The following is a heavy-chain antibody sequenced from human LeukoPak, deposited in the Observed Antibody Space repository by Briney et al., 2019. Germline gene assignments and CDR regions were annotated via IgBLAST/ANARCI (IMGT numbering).Heavy chain of an antibody. Sequence: SETLSLTCAVYGGSFSGDYWSWIRQPPGKGLEWIGEINHSGSTNYNPSLKSRVTISVDTSKNQFSLKLSSVTAADTAVYYCAVNYGDYDGGLYWGQGTLVTVSS. D-gene: IGHD4-17*01. CDR2: INHSGST. V-gene: IGHV4-34*01. CDR3: AVNYGDYDGGLY. CDR1: GGSFSGDY. J-gene: IGHJ4*02.